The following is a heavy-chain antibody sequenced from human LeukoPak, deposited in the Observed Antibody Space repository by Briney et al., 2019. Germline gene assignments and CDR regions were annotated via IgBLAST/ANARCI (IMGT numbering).Heavy chain of an antibody. Sequence: GSLRLSCAASGFTFSNAWMSWIRQPPGKGLEWIGYIYKSGSTNYNPSLKSRVTISVERSKNQFSLKLSSVTAADTAVYYCARGNNWNLNFDYWGQGTLVTVSS. CDR1: GFTFSNAW. V-gene: IGHV4-59*12. D-gene: IGHD1-20*01. J-gene: IGHJ4*02. CDR2: IYKSGST. CDR3: ARGNNWNLNFDY.